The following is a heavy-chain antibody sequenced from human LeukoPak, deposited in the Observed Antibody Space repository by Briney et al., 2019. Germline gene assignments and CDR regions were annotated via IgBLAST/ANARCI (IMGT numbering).Heavy chain of an antibody. V-gene: IGHV1-2*06. CDR3: ARVPHYYDSSGYYYVY. J-gene: IGHJ4*02. D-gene: IGHD3-22*01. Sequence: ASVKVSCKASGYTFTGYYMHWVRQAPGQGLEWMGRINPNSGGTNYAQKFQGRVAMTRDTSISTAYMELSRLRSDDTAVYYCARVPHYYDSSGYYYVYWGQGTLVTVSS. CDR2: INPNSGGT. CDR1: GYTFTGYY.